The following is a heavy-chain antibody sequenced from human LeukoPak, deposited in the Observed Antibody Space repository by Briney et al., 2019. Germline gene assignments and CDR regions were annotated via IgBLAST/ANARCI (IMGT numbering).Heavy chain of an antibody. D-gene: IGHD4-17*01. V-gene: IGHV4-39*07. CDR2: VYYSGNT. CDR3: TREYGFMTTVFHAFDI. Sequence: EPSETLSLTCAVYGGSFSSYYWGWIRQPPGKGLEWIGSVYYSGNTYYNSSLKSRVTISVDTSKNQFSLKLSSVTAADTAIYYCTREYGFMTTVFHAFDIWGQGTMVTVSS. J-gene: IGHJ3*02. CDR1: GGSFSSYY.